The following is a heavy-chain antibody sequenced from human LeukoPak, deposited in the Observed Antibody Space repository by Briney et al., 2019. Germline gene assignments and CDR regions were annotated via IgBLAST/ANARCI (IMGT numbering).Heavy chain of an antibody. CDR1: GFTFNSFA. J-gene: IGHJ5*02. D-gene: IGHD6-19*01. CDR2: INVRGDGT. Sequence: GVSLRLSCAASGFTFNSFAFTWVRQAPGRGLEWVSAINVRGDGTYYADSVRGRFTISRDNSKNTLYLQMNSLRVDDTALYYCAKDYRYGSAWGPGTLVVVSS. CDR3: AKDYRYGSA. V-gene: IGHV3-23*01.